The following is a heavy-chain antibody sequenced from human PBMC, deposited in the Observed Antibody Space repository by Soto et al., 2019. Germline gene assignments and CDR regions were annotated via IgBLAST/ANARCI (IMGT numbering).Heavy chain of an antibody. CDR2: ISSSSSYI. V-gene: IGHV3-21*01. J-gene: IGHJ4*02. CDR3: ASWDSTFEPRKDY. CDR1: GFTFSSYS. D-gene: IGHD3-16*01. Sequence: PGGSLRLSCAASGFTFSSYSMNWVRQAPGKGLEWVSSISSSSSYIYYADSVKGRFTISRDNAKNSLYLQMNSLRAEDTAVYYCASWDSTFEPRKDYWGQGTLVTVSS.